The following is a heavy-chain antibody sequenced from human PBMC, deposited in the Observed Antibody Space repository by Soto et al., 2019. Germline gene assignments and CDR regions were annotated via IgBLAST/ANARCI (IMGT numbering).Heavy chain of an antibody. CDR2: FDPEDGET. CDR1: GYTLTELS. V-gene: IGHV1-24*01. J-gene: IGHJ4*02. Sequence: ASVKASCKVSGYTLTELSMHWVRQAPGKGLEWMGGFDPEDGETIYAQKFQGRVTMTEDTSTDTAYMELSSLRSEDTAVYYCATTRVATTFRTMWVTRPFDYWGQGTLVTVSS. CDR3: ATTRVATTFRTMWVTRPFDY. D-gene: IGHD5-12*01.